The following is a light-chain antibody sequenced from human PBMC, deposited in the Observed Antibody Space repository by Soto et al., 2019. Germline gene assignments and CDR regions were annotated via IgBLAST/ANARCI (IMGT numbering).Light chain of an antibody. V-gene: IGKV2-28*01. CDR1: QSLLYSNGYNY. J-gene: IGKJ3*01. CDR2: LGS. CDR3: MQARHIPFT. Sequence: DVVMTQSPLSLPVTPGEPASISCRSSQSLLYSNGYNYLDWYLQKPGQSAQLLIYLGSNRASGVPDRFSGSGAGTDFALKVSRVEPEEVGGYYCMQARHIPFTFGPGTKVHIK.